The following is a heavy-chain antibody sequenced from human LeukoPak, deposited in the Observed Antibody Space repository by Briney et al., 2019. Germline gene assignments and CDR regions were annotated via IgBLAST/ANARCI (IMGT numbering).Heavy chain of an antibody. V-gene: IGHV3-21*01. CDR3: ARDLYYYDSSGYFQH. CDR2: ISSSSSYI. CDR1: GFTFSSYS. J-gene: IGHJ1*01. Sequence: GGSLRLSCAASGFTFSSYSMNWVRQAPGKGLGWVSSISSSSSYIYYADSVKGRFTISRDNAKNSLYLQMNSLRAEDTAVYYCARDLYYYDSSGYFQHWGQGTLVTVSS. D-gene: IGHD3-22*01.